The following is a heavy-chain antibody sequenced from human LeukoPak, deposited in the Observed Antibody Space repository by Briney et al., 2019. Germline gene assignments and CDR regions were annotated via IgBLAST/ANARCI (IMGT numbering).Heavy chain of an antibody. D-gene: IGHD3-3*01. CDR2: INPNSGGT. CDR1: GYTFTGYY. J-gene: IGHJ6*03. V-gene: IGHV1-2*02. CDR3: ARGSDFWSGYQVLYMDV. Sequence: ASVKVSCKASGYTFTGYYMHWVRQAPGQGLEWMGWINPNSGGTNYAQKFQGRVTMTRDTSISTAYMELSRLRSDDTALYYCARGSDFWSGYQVLYMDVWGKGTTVTVSS.